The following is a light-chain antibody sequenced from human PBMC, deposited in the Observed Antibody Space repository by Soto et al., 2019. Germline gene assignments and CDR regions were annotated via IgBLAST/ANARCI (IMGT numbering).Light chain of an antibody. CDR2: EVS. CDR3: SSYTSTNTLAV. J-gene: IGLJ1*01. V-gene: IGLV2-14*01. Sequence: QSVLTQPASVSGSPGQSITISCTGTSSDVGGYNYVSWYQHHAGKAPRLIIYEVSNRPSGASNRFSGSKSGDTASLTISGLQAEDEADYYCSSYTSTNTLAVFGTGTKVTVL. CDR1: SSDVGGYNY.